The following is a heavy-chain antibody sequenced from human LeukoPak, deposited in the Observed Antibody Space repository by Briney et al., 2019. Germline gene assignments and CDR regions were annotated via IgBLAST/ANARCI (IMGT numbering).Heavy chain of an antibody. CDR1: GGTFSSYT. J-gene: IGHJ4*02. CDR2: IIPILGIA. CDR3: ASSRWLQYEYSSNFDY. D-gene: IGHD5-24*01. V-gene: IGHV1-69*02. Sequence: ASVKVSCKASGGTFSSYTISWERQAPGQGLEWMGRIIPILGIANYAQKFQGRVTITADKSTSTSYMELSSLRSEDTAVYYCASSRWLQYEYSSNFDYWGQGTLVTVSS.